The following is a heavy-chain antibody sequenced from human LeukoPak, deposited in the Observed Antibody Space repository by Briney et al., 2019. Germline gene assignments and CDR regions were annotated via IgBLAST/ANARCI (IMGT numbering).Heavy chain of an antibody. J-gene: IGHJ4*02. D-gene: IGHD6-13*01. Sequence: GGSLRLSCAASGFTFSSYDMSWARQAPGKGLEWVSVISGSGGSTYYADSVKGRFTISRDNSKNTLYLQMNSLRAEDTAVYYCAKDEFSYSSSWSDPYDYWGQGTLVTVSS. V-gene: IGHV3-23*01. CDR1: GFTFSSYD. CDR3: AKDEFSYSSSWSDPYDY. CDR2: ISGSGGST.